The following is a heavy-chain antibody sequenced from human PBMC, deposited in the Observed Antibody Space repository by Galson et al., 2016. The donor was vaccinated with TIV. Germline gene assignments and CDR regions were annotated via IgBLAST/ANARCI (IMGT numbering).Heavy chain of an antibody. CDR1: SYSIGSGFF. Sequence: LSLTCAVSSYSIGSGFFWGWIRQTPGRGLEWIATGHHSGITYYNPSLKSRVAISLDTSNNQFSLRLNSVTAADRAVYFCARHEGGAFDIWGQGTMVTVSS. J-gene: IGHJ3*02. CDR3: ARHEGGAFDI. V-gene: IGHV4-38-2*01. CDR2: GHHSGIT.